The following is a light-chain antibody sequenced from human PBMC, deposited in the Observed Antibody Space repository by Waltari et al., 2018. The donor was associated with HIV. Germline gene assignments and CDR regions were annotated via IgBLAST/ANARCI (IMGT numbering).Light chain of an antibody. V-gene: IGLV2-23*02. CDR1: NSDVGSYDL. CDR3: CSYAGSHTFVV. CDR2: EVT. J-gene: IGLJ2*01. Sequence: QSALTQPASVSGSPGQSVTIPCAGSNSDVGSYDLVSWYHHHPGKARKRLIYEVTKRPSGVSNRFSGSKSGNTASLTISGLQAEDEADYYCCSYAGSHTFVVFGGGTKLTVL.